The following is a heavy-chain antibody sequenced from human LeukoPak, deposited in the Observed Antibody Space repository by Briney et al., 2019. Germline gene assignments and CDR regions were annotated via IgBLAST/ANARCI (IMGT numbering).Heavy chain of an antibody. CDR3: WLICCSDDSCSDY. J-gene: IGHJ4*02. CDR2: IIVKISSYAT. CDR1: GFSISGST. D-gene: IGHD2-15*01. Sequence: PGGSPRLSCAAPGFSISGSTKYWVRHASGKRLEWGGRIIVKISSYATAYAPSVEGRFTIYRADSNNTVYRQMNRLKREDTAVYYCWLICCSDDSCSDYWGQGTLVTVSA. V-gene: IGHV3-73*01.